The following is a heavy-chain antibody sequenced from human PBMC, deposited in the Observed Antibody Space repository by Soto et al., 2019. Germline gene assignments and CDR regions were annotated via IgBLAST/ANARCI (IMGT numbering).Heavy chain of an antibody. J-gene: IGHJ4*02. CDR1: GGLFSSYP. D-gene: IGHD3-22*01. CDR2: IIPVFQTA. CDR3: ARGGSVYPWLNDF. Sequence: QEQLVQSGAEVKKPGSSVKVSCKASGGLFSSYPISWVRQVPGQGLEWMGGIIPVFQTAYYTQRFQGRVTITADDSTNTAYMELSGLRSEDTAIYYCARGGSVYPWLNDFWGQGTLVTASS. V-gene: IGHV1-69*01.